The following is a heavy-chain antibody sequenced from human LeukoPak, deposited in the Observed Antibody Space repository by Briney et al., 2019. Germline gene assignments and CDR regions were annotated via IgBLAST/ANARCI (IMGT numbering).Heavy chain of an antibody. CDR2: INPSGGST. D-gene: IGHD2-15*01. Sequence: ASVKVSCKASGYTFTSYYMHWVRQAPGQGLEWMGIINPSGGSTSYAQKFQGRVTMTRDTSTSTVYMELSSLRSDDTAVYYCAREHPVVVVAATRYFDYWGQGTLVTVSS. V-gene: IGHV1-46*01. CDR3: AREHPVVVVAATRYFDY. J-gene: IGHJ4*02. CDR1: GYTFTSYY.